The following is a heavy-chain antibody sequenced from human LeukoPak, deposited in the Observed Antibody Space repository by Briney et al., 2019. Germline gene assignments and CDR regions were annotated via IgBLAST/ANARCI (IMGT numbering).Heavy chain of an antibody. CDR2: IRYDGSNK. Sequence: GGSLRLSCAASGFIFSSYGMHWVRQGPGKGLEWVAFIRYDGSNKYYADSVKGRFTISRDNSKNTLNLQMNSLRAEDTAVYYCATRGGTYYYGSGSLAPSDYWGQGTLVTVSS. CDR1: GFIFSSYG. D-gene: IGHD3-10*01. J-gene: IGHJ4*02. CDR3: ATRGGTYYYGSGSLAPSDY. V-gene: IGHV3-30*02.